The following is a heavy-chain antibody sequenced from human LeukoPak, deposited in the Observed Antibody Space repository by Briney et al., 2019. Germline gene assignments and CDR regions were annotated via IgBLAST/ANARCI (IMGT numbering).Heavy chain of an antibody. CDR3: ARDLGYCSSTSCPGSGFDP. J-gene: IGHJ5*02. V-gene: IGHV4-39*07. CDR2: IYYSGST. Sequence: SETLSLTCTVSGGSISSSSYYWGWIRQPPGKGLEWIGSIYYSGSTYYNPSLKSRVTISVDTSKNQFSLKLSSVTAADTAVYYCARDLGYCSSTSCPGSGFDPWGQGTLVTVSS. CDR1: GGSISSSSYY. D-gene: IGHD2-2*01.